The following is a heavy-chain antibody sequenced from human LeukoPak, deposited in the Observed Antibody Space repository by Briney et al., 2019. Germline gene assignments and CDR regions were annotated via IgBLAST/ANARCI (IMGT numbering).Heavy chain of an antibody. D-gene: IGHD4-17*01. CDR1: GFTFSTYN. J-gene: IGHJ4*02. CDR3: ARPSINDYGDFGY. V-gene: IGHV3-21*01. Sequence: GGSLRLSCAASGFTFSTYNMHWVRQAPGKGLEWVSSISGTSRSTYIYYADSVKGRFTISRDNAESSLYLQMNSLRAEDTAVYYCARPSINDYGDFGYWGQGTLVTVSS. CDR2: ISGTSRSTYI.